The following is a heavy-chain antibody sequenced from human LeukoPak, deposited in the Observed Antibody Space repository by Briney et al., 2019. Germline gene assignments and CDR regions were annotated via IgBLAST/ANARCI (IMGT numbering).Heavy chain of an antibody. CDR1: GGSFSGYY. Sequence: SETLSLTCAVYGGSFSGYYWSWIRQPPGKGLEWIGEINHSGSTNYNPSLKSRVTISVDTSKNQFSLKLSSVTAADTAVYYCARLDYSNYCYMDVWGKGTTVPVS. CDR3: ARLDYSNYCYMDV. V-gene: IGHV4-34*01. CDR2: INHSGST. D-gene: IGHD4-11*01. J-gene: IGHJ6*03.